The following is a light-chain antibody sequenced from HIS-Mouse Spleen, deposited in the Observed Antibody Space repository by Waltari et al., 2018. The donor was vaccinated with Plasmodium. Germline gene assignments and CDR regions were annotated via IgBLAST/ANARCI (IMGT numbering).Light chain of an antibody. CDR2: DDG. V-gene: IGLV2-14*03. CDR3: SSYTSSSTHVV. Sequence: QSALTQPASVSGSPGQSITISCTGTSSDVGGYNYVSWYQQHPGNAPKLMIYDDGNRPSGVSNRFSGSKSGNTASLTISGLQAEDEADYYCSSYTSSSTHVVFGGGTKLTVL. J-gene: IGLJ2*01. CDR1: SSDVGGYNY.